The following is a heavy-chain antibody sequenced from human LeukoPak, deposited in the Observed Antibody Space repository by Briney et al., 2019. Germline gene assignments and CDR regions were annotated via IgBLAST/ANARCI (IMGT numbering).Heavy chain of an antibody. CDR1: GFTFSSYS. CDR3: APTLWFGELPPNFDY. CDR2: ISSSSSYI. D-gene: IGHD3-10*01. Sequence: GGSLRLSCAASGFTFSSYSMNWVRQAPGKGLEWVSSISSSSSYIYYADSVKGRFTISRDNAKNSLYLQMNSLRAEDTAVYYCAPTLWFGELPPNFDYWGQGTLVAVSS. V-gene: IGHV3-21*01. J-gene: IGHJ4*02.